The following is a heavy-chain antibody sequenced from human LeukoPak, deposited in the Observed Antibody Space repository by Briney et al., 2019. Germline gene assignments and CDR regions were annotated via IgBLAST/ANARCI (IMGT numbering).Heavy chain of an antibody. CDR3: AVISAVVAVYYFDY. CDR2: MNPNSGNT. V-gene: IGHV1-8*01. J-gene: IGHJ4*02. D-gene: IGHD2-15*01. Sequence: ASVKVSCKASGYTFTSYDINWGRPATGQGLEWMGWMNPNSGNTGYAQKFQGRVTMTRNTSISTAYMELSSLRSGDTAVYYCAVISAVVAVYYFDYWGQGTLVTVSS. CDR1: GYTFTSYD.